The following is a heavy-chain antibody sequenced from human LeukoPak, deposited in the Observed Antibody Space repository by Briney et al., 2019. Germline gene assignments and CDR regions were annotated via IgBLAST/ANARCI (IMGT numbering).Heavy chain of an antibody. D-gene: IGHD1-7*01. CDR2: ISSSGSTI. J-gene: IGHJ5*02. V-gene: IGHV3-11*01. CDR3: ARVTNWNYVFWLDP. Sequence: PGGSLRLSCAASGFTFSDYYMSWIRQAPGKGLEWVSYISSSGSTIYYADSVKGRFTISRDNAKNSLYLQMNSLRAEDTAVYYCARVTNWNYVFWLDPWGQGTLVTVSS. CDR1: GFTFSDYY.